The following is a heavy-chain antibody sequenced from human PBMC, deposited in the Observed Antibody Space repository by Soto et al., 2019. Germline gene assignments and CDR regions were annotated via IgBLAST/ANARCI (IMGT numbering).Heavy chain of an antibody. J-gene: IGHJ6*02. Sequence: GGSLRLSCAASGFTFSSYEMNWVRQAPGRGLEWVSYISSSGSTIYYADSVKGRFTISRDNAKNSPYLQMNSLRAEDTAVYYCARSYDFWSPAYGMDVWGQGTTVTVSS. V-gene: IGHV3-48*03. CDR2: ISSSGSTI. CDR3: ARSYDFWSPAYGMDV. D-gene: IGHD3-3*01. CDR1: GFTFSSYE.